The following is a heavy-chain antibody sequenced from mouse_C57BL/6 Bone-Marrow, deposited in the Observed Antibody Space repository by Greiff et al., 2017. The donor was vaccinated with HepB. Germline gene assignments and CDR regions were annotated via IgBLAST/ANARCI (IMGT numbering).Heavy chain of an antibody. CDR3: ASLITTVVSWYFDV. CDR1: GYSITSGYY. D-gene: IGHD1-1*01. CDR2: ISYDGSN. J-gene: IGHJ1*03. Sequence: EVKLVESGPGLVKPSQSLSLTCSVTGYSITSGYYWNWIRQFPGNKLEWMGYISYDGSNNYNPSLKNRISITRDTSKNQFFLKLNSVTTEDTATYYCASLITTVVSWYFDVWGTGTTVTVSS. V-gene: IGHV3-6*01.